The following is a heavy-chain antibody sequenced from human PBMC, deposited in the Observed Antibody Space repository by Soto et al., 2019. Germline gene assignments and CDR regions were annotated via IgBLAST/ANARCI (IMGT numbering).Heavy chain of an antibody. CDR3: ARKPYSSSWYFGSGGMDV. V-gene: IGHV3-33*01. D-gene: IGHD6-13*01. Sequence: QVQLVESGGDVVQPGRSLRLSCAASGFTFSSYGMHWVRQAPGKGLEWVAVIWYDGSNKYYADSMKGRFTISRDNSKNTLYLQMNSLRAEDTAVYYCARKPYSSSWYFGSGGMDVWGQGTTVTVSS. CDR2: IWYDGSNK. CDR1: GFTFSSYG. J-gene: IGHJ6*02.